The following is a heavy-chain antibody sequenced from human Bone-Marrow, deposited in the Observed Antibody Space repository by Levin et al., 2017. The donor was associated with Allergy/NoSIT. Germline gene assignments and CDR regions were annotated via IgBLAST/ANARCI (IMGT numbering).Heavy chain of an antibody. CDR3: ATLVDKTMLIPGGPIYFYGMDV. Sequence: PGGSLRLSCTVSGDSISSSGYYWIWIRQSPGKALEWIGTMFYSGTTYYNPSLRSRVTTSIDTSKNRFSLRLSSVTAADTAIYYCATLVDKTMLIPGGPIYFYGMDVWGQGTTVTISS. CDR1: GDSISSSGYY. CDR2: MFYSGTT. V-gene: IGHV4-39*01. J-gene: IGHJ6*02. D-gene: IGHD3-16*01.